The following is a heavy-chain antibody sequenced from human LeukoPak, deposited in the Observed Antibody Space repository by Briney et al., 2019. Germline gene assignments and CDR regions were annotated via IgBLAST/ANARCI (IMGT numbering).Heavy chain of an antibody. CDR3: AREGKTSYDY. CDR2: INSYESVT. V-gene: IGHV3-74*01. J-gene: IGHJ4*02. Sequence: GGSLTLSCAASGFTFSAYWMQWVGQAPGKGLVWVSRINSYESVTSYADPVLGRFTISRDNAKNTLYLQMNSLGVEDTAVYYCAREGKTSYDYWGQGPLVTVTT. CDR1: GFTFSAYW.